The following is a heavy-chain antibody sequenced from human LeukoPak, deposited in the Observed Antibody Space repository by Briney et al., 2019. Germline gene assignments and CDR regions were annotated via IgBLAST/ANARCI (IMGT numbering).Heavy chain of an antibody. CDR1: GFTFSSYG. CDR3: ARDSCGTDTCWRYFEH. D-gene: IGHD2-15*01. CDR2: ISNNGANT. Sequence: HPGGSLRLSCAASGFTFSSYGMHWVRQAPGKGLEYVSAISNNGANTFYANSVKGRFTISRDNSKNILYLQMGSLTPEDMAVYYCARDSCGTDTCWRYFEHWGQGTLVTVSS. J-gene: IGHJ4*02. V-gene: IGHV3-64*01.